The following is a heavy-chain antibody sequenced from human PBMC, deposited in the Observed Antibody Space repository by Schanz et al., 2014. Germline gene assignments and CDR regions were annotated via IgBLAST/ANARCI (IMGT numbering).Heavy chain of an antibody. CDR2: ITTTSSYK. V-gene: IGHV3-21*04. Sequence: EVQLVESGGGLVKPGGSLRLSCAASGFSFSTYSMNWVRQAPGKGLEWVASITTTSSYKYYADSVEGRFTISRDNSKNTLYLQMNSLRAEDTAVYYCRLWFGELYYGMDVWGQGTTVTVSS. J-gene: IGHJ6*02. CDR1: GFSFSTYS. CDR3: RLWFGELYYGMDV. D-gene: IGHD3-10*01.